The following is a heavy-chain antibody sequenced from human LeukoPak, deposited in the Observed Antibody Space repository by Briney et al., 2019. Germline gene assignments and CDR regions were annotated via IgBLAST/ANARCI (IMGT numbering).Heavy chain of an antibody. D-gene: IGHD1-26*01. CDR3: ARDLGVDRFDC. V-gene: IGHV3-7*01. CDR1: GVTYRNSC. J-gene: IGHJ4*02. CDR2: IKQDGSER. Sequence: SLTPSSSACGVTYRNSCRCWLRHAPGKGLEWVANIKQDGSERYYGDSVKGRFTISRDNANNSLYLDISNLSAEDTAIYYCARDLGVDRFDCWGQGTLVTVS.